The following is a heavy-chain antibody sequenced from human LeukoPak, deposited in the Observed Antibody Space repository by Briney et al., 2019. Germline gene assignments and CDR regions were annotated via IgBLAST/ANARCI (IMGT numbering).Heavy chain of an antibody. CDR3: AKDLKEYGDKVVY. D-gene: IGHD4-17*01. CDR2: ISCSSGST. V-gene: IGHV3-23*01. CDR1: GFTFSSYA. Sequence: PGGSLRLSCAASGFTFSSYAMSGFRQAPGKGVEWFSAISCSSGSTYYADSVKGRFTISRDNSKNTLYLQMNSLRAEDTAVYYCAKDLKEYGDKVVYWGQGTLVTVSS. J-gene: IGHJ4*02.